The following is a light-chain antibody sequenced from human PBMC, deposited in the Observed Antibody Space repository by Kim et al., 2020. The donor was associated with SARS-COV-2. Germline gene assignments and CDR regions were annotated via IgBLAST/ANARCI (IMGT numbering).Light chain of an antibody. V-gene: IGLV6-57*03. CDR2: GDN. Sequence: NFMLTQPHSVSASPGKTVTISCTRSSGRIASNYVQWYQQRPGSAPTTLIYGDNQRPSGVPARFSGSIDSSSNSASLTISGLTTEDEADYYCQSYDSRSQVFGGGTQLTVL. CDR1: SGRIASNY. CDR3: QSYDSRSQV. J-gene: IGLJ3*02.